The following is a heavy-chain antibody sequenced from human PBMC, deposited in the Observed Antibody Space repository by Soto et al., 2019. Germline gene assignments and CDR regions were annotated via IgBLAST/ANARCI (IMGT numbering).Heavy chain of an antibody. J-gene: IGHJ4*02. D-gene: IGHD1-26*01. Sequence: SEPLSDRCTVAGGSISSSGCYWGMIRKPPGKGLEWIGSIYYSGTTYYNPSLKSRVTISVDTSKNHFSLKLSSVTAADTAVYYCAKPRLVGATTFLDYWAQGTLDTVSS. V-gene: IGHV4-39*02. CDR2: IYYSGTT. CDR1: GGSISSSGCY. CDR3: AKPRLVGATTFLDY.